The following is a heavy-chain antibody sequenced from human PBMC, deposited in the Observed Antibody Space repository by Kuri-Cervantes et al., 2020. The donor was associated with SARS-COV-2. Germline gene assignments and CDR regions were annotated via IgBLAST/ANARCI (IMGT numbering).Heavy chain of an antibody. CDR2: ISSSSTTI. CDR1: GFIFSDFG. V-gene: IGHV3-48*01. CDR3: ARVLGSYVAAAAAYYFDY. Sequence: GGSLRLSCAASGFIFSDFGMNWVRQAPGKGLEWVSYISSSSTTIYYADSVKGRFTISRDNAKNSLYLQMNSLRAEDTAVYYCARVLGSYVAAAAAYYFDYWGQGTLVTVSS. D-gene: IGHD6-13*01. J-gene: IGHJ4*02.